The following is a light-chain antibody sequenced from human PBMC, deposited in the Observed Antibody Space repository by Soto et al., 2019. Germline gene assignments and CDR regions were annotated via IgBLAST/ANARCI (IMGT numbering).Light chain of an antibody. CDR3: QQSYTTPFT. Sequence: DIQMTQSPSSLSASVGDRVTISCRASQNIVGSLNWYQQTPGKAPKLLVYAASSWRSGVPSRFSGSGSGTDFNFTISSLQPEDFGTYYCQQSYTTPFTFGPGTQVD. J-gene: IGKJ3*01. CDR1: QNIVGS. CDR2: AAS. V-gene: IGKV1-39*01.